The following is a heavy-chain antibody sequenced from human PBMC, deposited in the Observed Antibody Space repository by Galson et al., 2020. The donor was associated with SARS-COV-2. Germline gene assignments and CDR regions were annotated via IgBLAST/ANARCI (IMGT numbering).Heavy chain of an antibody. CDR3: ARDSCSSTSCYGYYGMDV. CDR2: IYYSGST. Sequence: SETLSLTCTVSGGSISSGGYYWSWIRQHPGTGLEWIGSIYYSGSTYYNPSLKSRVTISVDTSKNQFSLKLSSVTAADTAVYYCARDSCSSTSCYGYYGMDVWGQGTTVTVSS. D-gene: IGHD2-2*01. CDR1: GGSISSGGYY. J-gene: IGHJ6*02. V-gene: IGHV4-31*03.